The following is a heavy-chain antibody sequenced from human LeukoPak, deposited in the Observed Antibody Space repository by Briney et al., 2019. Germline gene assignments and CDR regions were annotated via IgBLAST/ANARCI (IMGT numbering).Heavy chain of an antibody. Sequence: PSETLSLTCAVSGYSISSGYYWGWIRQPPGKGLEWIGSIYHSGTTYYNPSLKSRVTISVDMSKNQFSLKLSSVTAADTAVYYCAKDRSTSQDHWGQGTLVTVSS. V-gene: IGHV4-38-2*02. J-gene: IGHJ4*02. D-gene: IGHD2-2*01. CDR1: GYSISSGYY. CDR3: AKDRSTSQDH. CDR2: IYHSGTT.